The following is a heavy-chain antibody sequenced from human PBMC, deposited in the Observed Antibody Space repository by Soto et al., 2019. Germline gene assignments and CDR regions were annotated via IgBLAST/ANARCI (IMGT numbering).Heavy chain of an antibody. CDR2: IYSGGST. J-gene: IGHJ6*02. V-gene: IGHV3-53*05. D-gene: IGHD3-22*01. Sequence: GGSLRLSCAASGFTVSNTYMTWVRQAPGKGLEWISIIYSGGSTYYANSVAGRFTISRDNSKNSLYLQMNSLRAEDTALYYCAKDISSYYDSSGYPYYYYYYGMDVWGQGTTVTVSS. CDR3: AKDISSYYDSSGYPYYYYYYGMDV. CDR1: GFTVSNTY.